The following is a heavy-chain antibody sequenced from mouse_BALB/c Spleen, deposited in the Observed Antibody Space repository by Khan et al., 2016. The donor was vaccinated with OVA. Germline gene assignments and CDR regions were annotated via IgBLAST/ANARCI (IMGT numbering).Heavy chain of an antibody. J-gene: IGHJ3*01. CDR3: ARGGYGSPFAY. CDR1: GYTFTSFW. D-gene: IGHD1-1*01. V-gene: IGHV1S127*01. CDR2: IDPSKSET. Sequence: QIQLQQSGPELVRPGASVKMSCKASGYTFTSFWIHWVKQRPGQGLEWIGMIDPSKSETRLHQKFKDKATLNVNKSSNTAYMQLSRLTSEDSAVYYCARGGYGSPFAYWGQGTLVTVSA.